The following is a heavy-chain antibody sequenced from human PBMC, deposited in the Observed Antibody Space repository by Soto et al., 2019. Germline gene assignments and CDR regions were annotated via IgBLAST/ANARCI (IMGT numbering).Heavy chain of an antibody. D-gene: IGHD2-15*01. Sequence: QVQLVQSGAEVKKPGSSVKVSCKASGGTFSSYAISWVRQAPGQGLEWMGGIIPIFGTANYAQKFQGRVTITADESTSTAYMELISLRSEDTAVYYCASTRSLGYCSGGSCPSGWYVIDYWGQGTLVTVSS. J-gene: IGHJ4*02. CDR2: IIPIFGTA. V-gene: IGHV1-69*01. CDR1: GGTFSSYA. CDR3: ASTRSLGYCSGGSCPSGWYVIDY.